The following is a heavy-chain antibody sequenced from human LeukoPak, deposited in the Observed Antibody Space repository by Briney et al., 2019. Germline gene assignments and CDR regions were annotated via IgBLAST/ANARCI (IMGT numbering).Heavy chain of an antibody. CDR3: ARPPLRYYYYYMDV. CDR2: ISSNGGST. Sequence: GGSLRLSCAASGFTFSSYAMHWVRQAPGKGLEYVSAISSNGGSTYYANSVKGRFTISRDNSKNTLYLQMGSLRAEDMAVYYCARPPLRYYYYYMDVWGKGTTVTVSS. CDR1: GFTFSSYA. J-gene: IGHJ6*03. D-gene: IGHD4-17*01. V-gene: IGHV3-64*01.